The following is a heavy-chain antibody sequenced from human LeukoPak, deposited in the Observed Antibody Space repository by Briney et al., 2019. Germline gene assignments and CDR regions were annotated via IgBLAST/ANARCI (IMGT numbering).Heavy chain of an antibody. V-gene: IGHV4-59*12. CDR2: IYYSGST. D-gene: IGHD2-15*01. Sequence: PSETLSLTCTVSGGSISSYYWSWIRQPPGKGLEWIGYIYYSGSTNYNPSLKSRVTISVDTSKNQFSLKLSSVTAADTAVYYCARDRPIYCSGGSCYENYMDVWGKGTTVTISS. CDR3: ARDRPIYCSGGSCYENYMDV. J-gene: IGHJ6*03. CDR1: GGSISSYY.